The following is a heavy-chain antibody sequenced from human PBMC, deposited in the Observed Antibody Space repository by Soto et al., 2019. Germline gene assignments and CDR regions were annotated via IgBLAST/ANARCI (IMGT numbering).Heavy chain of an antibody. V-gene: IGHV1-69*12. CDR3: ARGNHRWLQLWYFDL. CDR1: GGTFSNYP. CDR2: IIPIFGTV. D-gene: IGHD5-12*01. Sequence: QVQLVQSGAEVKKPASSVNVSCKACGGTFSNYPIRWVRQAPGQGLERMGGIIPIFGTVNYAQKFQGRVTITADESTSTAYMELSSLRSEDTAVYYCARGNHRWLQLWYFDLWGRGTLVTVSS. J-gene: IGHJ2*01.